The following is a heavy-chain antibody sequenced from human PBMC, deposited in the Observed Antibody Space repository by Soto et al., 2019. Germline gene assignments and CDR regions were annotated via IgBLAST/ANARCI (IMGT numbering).Heavy chain of an antibody. V-gene: IGHV4-30-2*01. CDR2: IYHSGST. D-gene: IGHD3-10*01. Sequence: SETLSLTCAVSGGSISSGGYSWSWIRQPPGKGLGWIGYIYHSGSTYYNSSLKSRVTISVDRSKNQFSLKLSSVTAADTAVYYCARNMVRGAPNWLHPWGQGTLVTV. J-gene: IGHJ5*02. CDR1: GGSISSGGYS. CDR3: ARNMVRGAPNWLHP.